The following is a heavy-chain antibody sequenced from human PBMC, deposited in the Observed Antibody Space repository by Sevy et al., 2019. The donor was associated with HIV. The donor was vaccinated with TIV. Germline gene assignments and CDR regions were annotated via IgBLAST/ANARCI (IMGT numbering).Heavy chain of an antibody. J-gene: IGHJ6*02. CDR2: RYSGGST. D-gene: IGHD3-3*01. V-gene: IGHV3-53*01. Sequence: GGSLRLSCAASGFTVSSNYMSWVRRAPEKGLEWVSDRYSGGSTYDADSVKGRFTISRDNSKNTLYLQMNSLRAEDTDVYYCARSLGITIFGAVINTDYYYYGMDVWGQGTTVTVSS. CDR1: GFTVSSNY. CDR3: ARSLGITIFGAVINTDYYYYGMDV.